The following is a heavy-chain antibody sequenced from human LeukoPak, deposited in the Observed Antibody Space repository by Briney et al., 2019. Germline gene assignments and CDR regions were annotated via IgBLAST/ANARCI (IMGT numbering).Heavy chain of an antibody. CDR2: ISAYNGNT. D-gene: IGHD5-24*01. Sequence: ASVKVSCKASGYTFTSYGISWVRQAPGQGLEWMGWISAYNGNTNYAQKLQRRVTITTDTHTSTAYMELRSLKSDATAVYYCARVPEWLQLEFDYWGQGTLVTVSS. V-gene: IGHV1-18*01. CDR1: GYTFTSYG. CDR3: ARVPEWLQLEFDY. J-gene: IGHJ4*02.